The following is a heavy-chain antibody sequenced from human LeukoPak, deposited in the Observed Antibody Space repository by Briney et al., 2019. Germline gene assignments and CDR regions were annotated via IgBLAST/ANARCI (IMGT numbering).Heavy chain of an antibody. CDR2: INWNDDVT. J-gene: IGHJ4*02. CDR3: ARDRSSRDYIDCSGGTCYSDH. V-gene: IGHV3-20*04. D-gene: IGHD2-15*01. Sequence: GGSLRLSCTASGFTFDDYGMSWVRQVPGKGLEWVSGINWNDDVTGYSDFVKGRFTISRDNAKKSLYLQMHSLRADDTALYYCARDRSSRDYIDCSGGTCYSDHWGQGTLVTVSS. CDR1: GFTFDDYG.